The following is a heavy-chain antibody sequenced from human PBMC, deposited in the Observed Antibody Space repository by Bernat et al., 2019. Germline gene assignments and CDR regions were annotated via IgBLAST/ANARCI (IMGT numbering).Heavy chain of an antibody. V-gene: IGHV3-30*03. CDR1: GFTFSTYG. J-gene: IGHJ6*02. D-gene: IGHD5-12*01. CDR2: ISYDGNNK. CDR3: VRKDVDMVAMSDYGMDV. Sequence: QVQVAESGGGVVQPGRSLRLSCAASGFTFSTYGMHWVRQAPGKGLEWVAVISYDGNNKYYADSVKGRFTISRDNSKNTLYLQMNSLRPDDTAVYYCVRKDVDMVAMSDYGMDVWGQGTTVAV.